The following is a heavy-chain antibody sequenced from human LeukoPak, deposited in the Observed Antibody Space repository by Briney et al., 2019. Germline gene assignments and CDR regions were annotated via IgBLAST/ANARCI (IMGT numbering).Heavy chain of an antibody. CDR1: GYTFTSYD. V-gene: IGHV1-8*01. CDR3: AKSIYDSSGYYDFAADY. CDR2: MNPNSGNT. D-gene: IGHD3-22*01. J-gene: IGHJ4*02. Sequence: AASVKVSCKASGYTFTSYDINWVRQATGQGLEWMGWMNPNSGNTGYAQKFQGRVTMTRNTSISTAYMELSSLRSEDTAVYYCAKSIYDSSGYYDFAADYWGQGTLVTVSS.